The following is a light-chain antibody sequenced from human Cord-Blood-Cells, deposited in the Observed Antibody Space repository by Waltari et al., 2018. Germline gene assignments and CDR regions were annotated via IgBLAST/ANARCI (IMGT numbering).Light chain of an antibody. V-gene: IGKV4-1*01. J-gene: IGKJ4*01. CDR1: QSVLYSSNNKNY. CDR3: QQYYSTPPT. CDR2: WAS. Sequence: DIVMTQSPDSLAVSLGERATINCKSSQSVLYSSNNKNYLAWYQQKPGQPPNLLIYWASTRESGVPNLFSGSVSGTDFTLTISSLQAEDVAVYYCQQYYSTPPTFGGGTKVEIK.